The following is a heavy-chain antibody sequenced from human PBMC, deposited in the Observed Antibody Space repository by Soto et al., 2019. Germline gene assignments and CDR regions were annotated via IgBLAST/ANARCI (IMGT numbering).Heavy chain of an antibody. J-gene: IGHJ5*02. Sequence: SETLSLTCTVSGGSISSGGYYWSWIRQHPGKGLEWIGYIYYSGSTYYNPSLKSRVTISVDTSKNQFSLKLSSVTAADTAVYCCARVPGDIVVVPAAIGIWFDPWGQGTLVTVSS. V-gene: IGHV4-31*03. CDR3: ARVPGDIVVVPAAIGIWFDP. CDR2: IYYSGST. CDR1: GGSISSGGYY. D-gene: IGHD2-2*02.